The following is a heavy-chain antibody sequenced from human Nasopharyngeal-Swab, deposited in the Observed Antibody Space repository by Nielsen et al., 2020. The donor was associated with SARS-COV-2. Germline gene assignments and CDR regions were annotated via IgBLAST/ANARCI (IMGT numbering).Heavy chain of an antibody. D-gene: IGHD1-26*01. Sequence: SVKVSCKASGGTFSSYAISWVRQAPGQGLEWMGRIIPILGIANYAQKFQGRVTITADKSTSTAYMELSSLRSEDTAVYYCAREGVGATGRSDYWGQGTLATVSS. CDR2: IIPILGIA. CDR3: AREGVGATGRSDY. V-gene: IGHV1-69*04. CDR1: GGTFSSYA. J-gene: IGHJ4*02.